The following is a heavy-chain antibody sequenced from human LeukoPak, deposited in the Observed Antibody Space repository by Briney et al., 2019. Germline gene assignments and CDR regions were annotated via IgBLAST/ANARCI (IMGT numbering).Heavy chain of an antibody. D-gene: IGHD3-10*01. J-gene: IGHJ4*02. CDR2: IYYSGST. CDR3: AGSMVRGTFDY. CDR1: GGSISSYY. V-gene: IGHV4-59*08. Sequence: PSETLSLTCTVSGGSISSYYWSWIRQPPGKGLEWIGYIYYSGSTNYNPSLKSRVTISVDTSKNQFSLKLSSVTAAGTAVYYCAGSMVRGTFDYWGQGTLVTVSS.